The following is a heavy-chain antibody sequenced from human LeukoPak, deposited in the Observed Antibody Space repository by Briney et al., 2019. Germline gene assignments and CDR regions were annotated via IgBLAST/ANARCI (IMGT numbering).Heavy chain of an antibody. Sequence: GGSLRLSCAASGFTFDDYAMHWVRQAPGKGLEWVSGISWNSGSIGYADSVKGRFTISRDNAKNSLYLQMNSLRAEDTALYYCAKDLSHYYDSTWASDIWGQGTMVTVSS. J-gene: IGHJ3*02. CDR1: GFTFDDYA. D-gene: IGHD3-22*01. CDR2: ISWNSGSI. V-gene: IGHV3-9*01. CDR3: AKDLSHYYDSTWASDI.